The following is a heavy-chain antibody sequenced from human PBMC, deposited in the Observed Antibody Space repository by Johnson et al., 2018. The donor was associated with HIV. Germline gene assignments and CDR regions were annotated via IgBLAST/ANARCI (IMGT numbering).Heavy chain of an antibody. D-gene: IGHD6-13*01. J-gene: IGHJ3*02. CDR1: GFTFSSYD. CDR2: ICTAGDT. Sequence: VQLVESGGGLVQPGGSLRLSCAASGFTFSSYDMHWVRQATGKGLEWVSAICTAGDTYYPGSVKGRFTISRENAKNSLYLQMNSLRAGDTAVYYCARAIAAAGAFDIWGQGTMVTVSS. CDR3: ARAIAAAGAFDI. V-gene: IGHV3-13*01.